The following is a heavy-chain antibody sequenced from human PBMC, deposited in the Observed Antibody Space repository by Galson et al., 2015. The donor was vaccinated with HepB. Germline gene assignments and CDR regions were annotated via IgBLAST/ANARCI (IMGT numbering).Heavy chain of an antibody. V-gene: IGHV3-33*08. CDR2: IWYDGSNK. CDR1: GFTFSSYG. CDR3: ARDGSSGYYYGSGSYRAFDI. Sequence: SLRLSCAASGFTFSSYGMHWVRQAPGKGLEWVAVIWYDGSNKYYADSVKGRFTISRDNSKNTLYLQMNSLRAEDTAVYYCARDGSSGYYYGSGSYRAFDIWGQGTMVTVSS. D-gene: IGHD3-10*01. J-gene: IGHJ3*02.